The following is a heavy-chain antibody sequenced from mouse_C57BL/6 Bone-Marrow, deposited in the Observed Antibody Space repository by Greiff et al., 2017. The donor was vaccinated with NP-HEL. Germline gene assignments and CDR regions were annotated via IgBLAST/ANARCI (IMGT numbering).Heavy chain of an antibody. CDR1: GYTFTNYW. J-gene: IGHJ4*01. V-gene: IGHV1-63*01. Sequence: QVHVKQSGAELVRPGTSVKMSCKASGYTFTNYWIGWAKQRPGHGLEWIGDIYPGGGYTNYNEKFKGKATLTADKSSSTAYMQFSSLTSEDSAIYYCGRRDYAMDYWGQGTSVTVSS. CDR2: IYPGGGYT. CDR3: GRRDYAMDY.